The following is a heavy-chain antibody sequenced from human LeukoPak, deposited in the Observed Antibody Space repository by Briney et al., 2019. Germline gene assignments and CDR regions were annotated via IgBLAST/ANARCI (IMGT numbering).Heavy chain of an antibody. CDR1: GGSISSYY. J-gene: IGHJ4*02. CDR2: IYYSGST. D-gene: IGHD5-18*01. Sequence: SETLSLTCTVSGGSISSYYWSWIRQPPGKGLEWIGYIYYSGSTNYNPSLKSRVTISVDTSKNQFSLKLSSVTAADTAVYYCARDGGYSYGYYFDYWGQGTLVTVSS. CDR3: ARDGGYSYGYYFDY. V-gene: IGHV4-59*01.